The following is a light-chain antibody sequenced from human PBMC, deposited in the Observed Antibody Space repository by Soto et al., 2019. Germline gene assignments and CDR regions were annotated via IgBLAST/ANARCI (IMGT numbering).Light chain of an antibody. V-gene: IGLV2-14*01. CDR3: SSYTTSNTLV. J-gene: IGLJ2*01. Sequence: QSALTQSASVSGSPGQSITISCTGTSSDVGGYDYVSWYQQHPGKAPKLVIYDVSNRPSGVSNRFSGSKSGSTASLTISGLQAEDEADYYCSSYTTSNTLVFGGGTKLTVL. CDR1: SSDVGGYDY. CDR2: DVS.